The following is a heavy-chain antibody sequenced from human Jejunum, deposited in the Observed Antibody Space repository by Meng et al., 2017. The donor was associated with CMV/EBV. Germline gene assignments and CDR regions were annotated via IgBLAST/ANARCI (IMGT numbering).Heavy chain of an antibody. V-gene: IGHV4-39*01. CDR1: GGSVITSNYF. D-gene: IGHD1-14*01. CDR2: VLYNGDT. J-gene: IGHJ4*02. Sequence: CTVAGGSVITSNYFWSWIRQPPGRGLEWIANVLYNGDTYYNPSLKTRATISIDTSNNQFSLTLASVTAADGALYYCARRRNPGPFEFWGQGTLVTVSS. CDR3: ARRRNPGPFEF.